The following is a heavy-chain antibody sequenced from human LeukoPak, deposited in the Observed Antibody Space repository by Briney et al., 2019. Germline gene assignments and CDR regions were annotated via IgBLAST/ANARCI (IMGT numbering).Heavy chain of an antibody. D-gene: IGHD4-17*01. CDR1: GGSISSGSYY. J-gene: IGHJ4*02. Sequence: SETLSLTCTVSGGSISSGSYYWSWIRQPAGKGLEWIGRIYTSGSTNYNPSLKSRVTISVDTSKNQFSLKLSSVTAADTAVYYCAREGDYGNDYWGQGTLVTVSS. CDR3: AREGDYGNDY. CDR2: IYTSGST. V-gene: IGHV4-61*02.